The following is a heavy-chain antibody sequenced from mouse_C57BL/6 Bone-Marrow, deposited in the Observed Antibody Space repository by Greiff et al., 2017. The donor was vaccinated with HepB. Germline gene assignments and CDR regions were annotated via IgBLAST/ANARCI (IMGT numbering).Heavy chain of an antibody. V-gene: IGHV1-39*01. J-gene: IGHJ1*03. D-gene: IGHD1-1*01. CDR2: INPNYGTT. CDR1: GYSFTDYN. CDR3: ARRKFLFLRWDWYFEV. Sequence: VQLQQSGPELVKPGASVKISCKASGYSFTDYNMNWVKQSNGKSLEWIGVINPNYGTTSYNQKFKGKATLTVDQSSSQAYMQLNSLTSDDSAFYYCARRKFLFLRWDWYFEVWGTGTTVTVSS.